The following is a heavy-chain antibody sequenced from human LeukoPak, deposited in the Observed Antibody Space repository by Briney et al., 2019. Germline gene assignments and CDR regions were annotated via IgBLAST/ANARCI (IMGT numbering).Heavy chain of an antibody. CDR3: VRGAVGTGVWFDP. Sequence: GGSLRLSCAASGFTFSGYWMHWVRQAPGKGLEWVSRINIDGATTNYTDSVKGRFTISRDNAKNTLHLQMNSLRADDTAVYYCVRGAVGTGVWFDPWGQGTLVTVSS. CDR1: GFTFSGYW. D-gene: IGHD1-26*01. J-gene: IGHJ5*02. V-gene: IGHV3-74*01. CDR2: INIDGATT.